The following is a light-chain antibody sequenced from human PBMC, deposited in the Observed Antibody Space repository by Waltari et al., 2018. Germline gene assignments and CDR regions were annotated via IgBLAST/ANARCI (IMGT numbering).Light chain of an antibody. CDR1: QSIRNW. CDR3: QQYNSYSLLT. J-gene: IGKJ4*01. CDR2: KAS. V-gene: IGKV1-5*03. Sequence: CRASQSIRNWSAWYRQKPGKAPKLRIYKASNLESGVPSRFSGSGSGTEFTLTSSSLQPDDFATYYCQQYNSYSLLTFGGGTKVEIK.